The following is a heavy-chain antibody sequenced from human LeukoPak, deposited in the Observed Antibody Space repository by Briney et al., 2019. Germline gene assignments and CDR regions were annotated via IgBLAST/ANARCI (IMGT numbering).Heavy chain of an antibody. CDR1: GFNFSSYA. Sequence: GGSLRLSCAASGFNFSSYAMSWGRQVPRKGLEWVSGIDGSGRSIYYADSVKGRFTISRDNSKNTLYLQMNSLRGDDSAVYYCTRDYDVNPEYCHHWGQGTLVTVSS. D-gene: IGHD5-12*01. CDR2: IDGSGRSI. V-gene: IGHV3-23*01. CDR3: TRDYDVNPEYCHH. J-gene: IGHJ1*01.